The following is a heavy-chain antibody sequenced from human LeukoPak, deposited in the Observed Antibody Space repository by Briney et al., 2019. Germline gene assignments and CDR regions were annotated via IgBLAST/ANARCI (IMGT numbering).Heavy chain of an antibody. V-gene: IGHV4-38-2*02. J-gene: IGHJ4*02. D-gene: IGHD2-15*01. CDR3: ARHRPWGFRIRPGYFDY. CDR2: IYHSGST. CDR1: GYSISSGYY. Sequence: SETLSLTCTVSGYSISSGYYWGWIRQPPGKGLEWIGSIYHSGSTYYNPSLKSRVTISVDTSKNQFSLKLSSVTAADTAVYYCARHRPWGFRIRPGYFDYWGQGTLVTVSS.